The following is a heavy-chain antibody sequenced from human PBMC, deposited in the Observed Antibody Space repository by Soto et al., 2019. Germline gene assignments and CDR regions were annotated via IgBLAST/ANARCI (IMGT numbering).Heavy chain of an antibody. V-gene: IGHV3-21*01. D-gene: IGHD3-22*01. CDR3: ASGYYERIEFYFDS. Sequence: PGVSLRLSCAASELTFSSYAMNWVRQAPGKGLEWVSAIRSSTSFIHYADSVKGRFTISRDNAKNSLYLQLNRIRDEDIAIYYCASGYYERIEFYFDSWDQGT. CDR2: IRSSTSFI. J-gene: IGHJ4*02. CDR1: ELTFSSYA.